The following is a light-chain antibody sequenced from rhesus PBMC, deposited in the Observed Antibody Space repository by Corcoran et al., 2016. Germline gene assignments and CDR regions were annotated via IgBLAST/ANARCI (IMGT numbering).Light chain of an antibody. V-gene: IGKV1-28*02. CDR2: AAT. CDR3: QQYKSYPLT. J-gene: IGKJ4*01. Sequence: DIQMTQSPSSLSASVGDTVTITCRASQDISSFLDWFQQKPGKAPKLLIYAATTLQSGVPSRFSGSGSGTDFTLTISSLQPEDFATYYWQQYKSYPLTFGGGTKVEIK. CDR1: QDISSF.